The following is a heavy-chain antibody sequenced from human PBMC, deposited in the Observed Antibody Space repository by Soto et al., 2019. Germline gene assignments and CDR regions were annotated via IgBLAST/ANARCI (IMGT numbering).Heavy chain of an antibody. J-gene: IGHJ6*02. CDR2: IYTSGST. CDR3: AREGASGFGMDV. V-gene: IGHV4-4*07. D-gene: IGHD1-26*01. Sequence: SETLSLTCNVSGGSIRSYYCIWCRQPAGKALEWIGRIYTSGSTNYNPSLRSRVSISVDTSKNQFSLTVTSVTAADTAVYYCAREGASGFGMDVWGQGTTVTVSS. CDR1: GGSIRSYY.